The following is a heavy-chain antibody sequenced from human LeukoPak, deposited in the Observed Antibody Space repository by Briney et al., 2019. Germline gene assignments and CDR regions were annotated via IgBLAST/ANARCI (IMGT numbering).Heavy chain of an antibody. CDR2: IKEDGSET. CDR3: ARDSRPRGGSCFDN. J-gene: IGHJ4*02. Sequence: TGGSLRLSCAASGFTFSEYWMSWVRQAPGKGLEWVANIKEDGSETYYVDSVKGRFTISRDDATNSVYLQMNSLRDEDTALYYCARDSRPRGGSCFDNWGQGTLVTVSS. D-gene: IGHD2-15*01. V-gene: IGHV3-7*01. CDR1: GFTFSEYW.